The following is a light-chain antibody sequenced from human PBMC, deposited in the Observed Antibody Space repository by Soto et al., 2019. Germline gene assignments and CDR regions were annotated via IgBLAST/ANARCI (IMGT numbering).Light chain of an antibody. V-gene: IGKV4-1*01. CDR1: QSVLYNSDNKNY. CDR3: QQYYTTLS. Sequence: DIVMTQSPDSLAVSLGERATINCKSSQSVLYNSDNKNYLAWYQQKAGQPPKLLIYWASTRDSGVPDRFSGSGSGADLTLTINNLQAEDVAVYYCQQYYTTLSFGGGTKVEIK. CDR2: WAS. J-gene: IGKJ4*01.